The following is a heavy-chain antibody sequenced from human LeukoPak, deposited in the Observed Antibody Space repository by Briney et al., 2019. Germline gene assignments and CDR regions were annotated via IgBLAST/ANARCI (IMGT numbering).Heavy chain of an antibody. D-gene: IGHD3-10*01. CDR2: IYYSGST. J-gene: IGHJ4*02. V-gene: IGHV4-59*01. CDR1: GGSISSYY. Sequence: SETLSLTCTVSGGSISSYYWSWIRQPPGKGLEWIGYIYYSGSTNYNPSLKSRVTISVDTSKNQFSLKLSSVTAADTAVYYCARGRRDRYYYGSGSSCFDYWGQGTLVTVSS. CDR3: ARGRRDRYYYGSGSSCFDY.